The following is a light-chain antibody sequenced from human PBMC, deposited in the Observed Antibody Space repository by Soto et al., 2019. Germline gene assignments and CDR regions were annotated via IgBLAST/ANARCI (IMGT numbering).Light chain of an antibody. J-gene: IGLJ2*01. CDR3: SSYAGANQV. Sequence: QSALTQPPSASGSPGQSVPISCTGTSSDVGGYNYVSWYQQHPGKAPKLMIYEVTKRPSGVPDRFSGSKSGNTASLTVSGLQAEDEADYYCSSYAGANQVFGGGTKLTVL. CDR2: EVT. CDR1: SSDVGGYNY. V-gene: IGLV2-8*01.